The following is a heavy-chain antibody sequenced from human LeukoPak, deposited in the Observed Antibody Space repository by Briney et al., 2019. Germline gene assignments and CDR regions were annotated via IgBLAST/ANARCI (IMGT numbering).Heavy chain of an antibody. CDR2: IYPGDSDT. Sequence: KPGESRKISWKGAGYSFTSYWIGWVRQMPGKGLEWMGIIYPGDSDTRYSPSFQGQVTISADKSISTAYLQWSSLKASDTAMYYCARLSRSGYYYWFDPWGQGTLVTVSP. D-gene: IGHD3-22*01. CDR1: GYSFTSYW. J-gene: IGHJ5*02. CDR3: ARLSRSGYYYWFDP. V-gene: IGHV5-51*01.